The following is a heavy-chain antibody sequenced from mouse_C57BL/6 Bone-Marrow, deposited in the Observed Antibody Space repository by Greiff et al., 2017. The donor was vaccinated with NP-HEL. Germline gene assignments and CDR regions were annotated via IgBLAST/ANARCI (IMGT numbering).Heavy chain of an antibody. Sequence: QVQLQQSGAELVKPGASVKLSCKASGYTFTSYWMHWVKQRPGQGLEWIGMIHPNSGSTNYNEKFKSKATLTVDKSSSTAYMQLSSLTSEDSAVYYCARNYYGKDWYFDVWGTGTTVTVSS. CDR3: ARNYYGKDWYFDV. CDR1: GYTFTSYW. D-gene: IGHD1-1*01. CDR2: IHPNSGST. V-gene: IGHV1-64*01. J-gene: IGHJ1*03.